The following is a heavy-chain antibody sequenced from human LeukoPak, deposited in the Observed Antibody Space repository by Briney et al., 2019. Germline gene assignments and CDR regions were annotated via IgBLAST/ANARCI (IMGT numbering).Heavy chain of an antibody. CDR1: GFTFRSYG. V-gene: IGHV3-30*03. J-gene: IGHJ6*02. D-gene: IGHD2-15*01. Sequence: GGSLRLSCGASGFTFRSYGMHWVRQAPGKGLEWVAVISRDGSNKYYADSVKGRFTISRDNSKNTLHLQMNSLRAEDTAVYYCARDLSSLPYYYYGMDVWGQGTTVTVSS. CDR3: ARDLSSLPYYYYGMDV. CDR2: ISRDGSNK.